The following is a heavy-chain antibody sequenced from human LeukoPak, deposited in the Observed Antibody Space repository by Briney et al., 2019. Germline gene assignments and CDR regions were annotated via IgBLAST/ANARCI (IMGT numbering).Heavy chain of an antibody. CDR2: ISYDGGLQ. CDR3: ARDPTVSVPDYFDY. V-gene: IGHV3-30-3*01. D-gene: IGHD4-11*01. J-gene: IGHJ4*02. CDR1: GFSFNSYT. Sequence: GRSLRLSCAASGFSFNSYTMHWVRQSPDKGLEWVAVISYDGGLQFYGDSVKGRFIISRDNSRNTLHLQMNSLGPEDTAVYYCARDPTVSVPDYFDYWGQGILVTVSS.